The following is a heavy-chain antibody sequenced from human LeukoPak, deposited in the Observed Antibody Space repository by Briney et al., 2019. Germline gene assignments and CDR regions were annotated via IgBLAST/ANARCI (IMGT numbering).Heavy chain of an antibody. CDR1: GYTFTSYD. CDR2: MNPNSGNT. CDR3: ARSSYCGTSTCPSNWFDP. D-gene: IGHD4-23*01. J-gene: IGHJ5*02. Sequence: GASVKVSCKASGYTFTSYDINWVRQATGQGLEWMGWMNPNSGNTGYAQKFQGRVTMTRNTSISTAYMELSSLRSEDTAVYYCARSSYCGTSTCPSNWFDPWGQGTLVTVSS. V-gene: IGHV1-8*01.